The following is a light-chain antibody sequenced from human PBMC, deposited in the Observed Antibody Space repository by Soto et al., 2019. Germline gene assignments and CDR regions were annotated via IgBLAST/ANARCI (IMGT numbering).Light chain of an antibody. V-gene: IGKV1-5*01. CDR2: DAS. J-gene: IGKJ2*01. CDR1: QSISSW. CDR3: QQYNSYPVH. Sequence: DIQMTQSPSTLSASVGDRVTITCRASQSISSWLAWYQQKPGKAPKLLIYDASSLESGVPSRFSGSGSGTEFTLTISSLQPDDFATDYCQQYNSYPVHFGQGTKLEIK.